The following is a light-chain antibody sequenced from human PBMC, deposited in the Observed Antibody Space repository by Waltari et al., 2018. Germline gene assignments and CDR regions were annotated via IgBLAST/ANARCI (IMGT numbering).Light chain of an antibody. Sequence: DIVMTQSPATLSVSPGERATLSCRASQSVSSKLAWYQQRPGQAPRLLIYGASTRATGIPARFTGSGSGTEFTLTISSLQSEDFAVYFCQHYNNLPLTFGGGTKVEI. J-gene: IGKJ4*01. V-gene: IGKV3-15*01. CDR2: GAS. CDR3: QHYNNLPLT. CDR1: QSVSSK.